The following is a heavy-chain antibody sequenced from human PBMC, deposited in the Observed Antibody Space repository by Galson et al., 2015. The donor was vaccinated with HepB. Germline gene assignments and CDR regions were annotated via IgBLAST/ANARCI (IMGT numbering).Heavy chain of an antibody. CDR2: FDPEDGET. Sequence: SVKVSCKVSGYTLTELSMHWVRQAPGKGLEWMGGFDPEDGETIYAQKFQGRVTMTEDTSTDTAYMELSSLRSEDTAVYYCARAQVELEQRAGNYYYYYGMDVWGQGTTVTVSS. V-gene: IGHV1-24*01. D-gene: IGHD1/OR15-1a*01. CDR3: ARAQVELEQRAGNYYYYYGMDV. CDR1: GYTLTELS. J-gene: IGHJ6*02.